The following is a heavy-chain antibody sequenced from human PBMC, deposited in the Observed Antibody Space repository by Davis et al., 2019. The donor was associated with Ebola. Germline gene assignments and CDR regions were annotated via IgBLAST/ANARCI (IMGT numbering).Heavy chain of an antibody. J-gene: IGHJ5*02. CDR1: GGSFSGYY. CDR2: INHSGST. Sequence: SQTLSLTCDVYGGSFSGYYWSWIRQPPGKGLEWIGEINHSGSTTYNPSLKSRVTTSVDTSKNQISLKLSSVTPEDTAVYYCARDPGRSGWYGWFDPWGQGTLVTVSS. CDR3: ARDPGRSGWYGWFDP. V-gene: IGHV4-34*01. D-gene: IGHD6-19*01.